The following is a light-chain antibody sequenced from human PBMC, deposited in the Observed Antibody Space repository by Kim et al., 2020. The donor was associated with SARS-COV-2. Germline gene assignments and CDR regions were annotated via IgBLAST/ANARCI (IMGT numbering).Light chain of an antibody. V-gene: IGKV1-5*03. J-gene: IGKJ1*01. CDR2: KAS. CDR1: RNIATW. CDR3: QQYKSYPWT. Sequence: DIQMTQSPSTLSASIGDIVTITCRASRNIATWVAWYQQKPGEAPRLLIYKASNLKSGVPSRFSGSGSGTEFTLTTDSLQADDLATYYCQQYKSYPWTFGQGTKVEI.